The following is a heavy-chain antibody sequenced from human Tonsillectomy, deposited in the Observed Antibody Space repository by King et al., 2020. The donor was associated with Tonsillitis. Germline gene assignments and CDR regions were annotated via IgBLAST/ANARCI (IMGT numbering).Heavy chain of an antibody. CDR2: IKSKTDGGTT. V-gene: IGHV3-15*01. Sequence: VQLVESGGGLVKPGGSLRLSCAASGFTFSNAWMSWVRQAPGKGLEWVGRIKSKTDGGTTDYAAPVKGRFTISRDDSKNTLYLQMNSLKTEDTAVYYCTTEVDRHLFKAFDIWGQATMVTVSS. J-gene: IGHJ3*02. CDR3: TTEVDRHLFKAFDI. D-gene: IGHD2-15*01. CDR1: GFTFSNAW.